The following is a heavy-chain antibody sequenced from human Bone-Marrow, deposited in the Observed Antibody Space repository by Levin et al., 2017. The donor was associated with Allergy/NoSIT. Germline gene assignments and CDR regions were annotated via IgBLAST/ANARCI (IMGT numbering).Heavy chain of an antibody. D-gene: IGHD5-18*01. CDR2: IWYDGSNK. J-gene: IGHJ6*02. CDR1: GFTFSSYG. Sequence: PGGSLRLSCAASGFTFSSYGMHWVRQAPGKGLEWVAVIWYDGSNKYYADSVKGRFTISRDNSKNTLYLQMNSLRAEDTAVYYCARDPPWIQLWSSYGMDVWGQGTTVTVSS. CDR3: ARDPPWIQLWSSYGMDV. V-gene: IGHV3-33*01.